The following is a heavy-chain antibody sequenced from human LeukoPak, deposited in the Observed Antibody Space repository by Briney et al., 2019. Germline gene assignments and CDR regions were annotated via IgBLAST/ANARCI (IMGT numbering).Heavy chain of an antibody. V-gene: IGHV6-1*01. Sequence: SQTLSLTCAISGDSVSSNSAAWNWTRQSPSRGLEWLGRTYYRSKWYNDYAVSVKSRITINPDTSKNQFSLQLNSVTPEDTAVYYCAREWIAAAGTVDYWGQGTLVTVSS. CDR3: AREWIAAAGTVDY. CDR1: GDSVSSNSAA. CDR2: TYYRSKWYN. D-gene: IGHD6-13*01. J-gene: IGHJ4*02.